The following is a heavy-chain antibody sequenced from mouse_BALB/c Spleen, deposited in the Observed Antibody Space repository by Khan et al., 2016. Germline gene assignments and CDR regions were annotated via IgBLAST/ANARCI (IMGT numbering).Heavy chain of an antibody. CDR3: TDGYYFDY. Sequence: EVELVESGGGLVQPGGSMKLSCVASGFTFSNYRMNWVRQSPEKGLEWVAEIRLKSNNYATHYAESEKGRFTISRDDSTSSVYLQMNNLRAEDTGIYYCTDGYYFDYGGQGTTLTVAS. D-gene: IGHD2-3*01. V-gene: IGHV6-6*02. J-gene: IGHJ2*01. CDR1: GFTFSNYR. CDR2: IRLKSNNYAT.